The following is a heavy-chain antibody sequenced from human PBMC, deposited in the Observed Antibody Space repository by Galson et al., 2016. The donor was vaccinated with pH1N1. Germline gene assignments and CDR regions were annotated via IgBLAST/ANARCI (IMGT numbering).Heavy chain of an antibody. D-gene: IGHD5-18*01. J-gene: IGHJ4*02. V-gene: IGHV1-18*01. Sequence: SVKVSCKASGYTFTNYDIPWVRQAPGQGLEWMAWMNAYNGNTNYAQKFQGRVTMTTDTSTNTAYMELRNLTSDDTAVYYCARDVRISLWLPDFWGQGTLVTVSS. CDR1: GYTFTNYD. CDR2: MNAYNGNT. CDR3: ARDVRISLWLPDF.